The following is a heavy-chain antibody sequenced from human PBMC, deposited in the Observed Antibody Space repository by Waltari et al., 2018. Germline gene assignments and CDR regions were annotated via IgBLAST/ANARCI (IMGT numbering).Heavy chain of an antibody. J-gene: IGHJ6*02. V-gene: IGHV5-51*01. CDR1: GSSFGSFY. Sequence: EVQLVQSGAEVKKSGESLKISCKSSGSSFGSFYIAWVRQMPGKGLEWMGIIYPGDSDTRYSPACQGQVTISVDRSIHTAYLQWGSLKATDTAMYYCARLRQPASYYYGMDVWGQGTTITVSS. CDR3: ARLRQPASYYYGMDV. D-gene: IGHD1-1*01. CDR2: IYPGDSDT.